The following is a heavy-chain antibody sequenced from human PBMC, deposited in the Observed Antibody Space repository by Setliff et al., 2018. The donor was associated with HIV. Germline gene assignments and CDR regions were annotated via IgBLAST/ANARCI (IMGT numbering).Heavy chain of an antibody. J-gene: IGHJ5*02. Sequence: PGGSLRLSCEASGFTFSTYSMNWVRQAPGKGLEWVSSISSSSRSKYYADSVKGRFTISRDNAKNSLYLQMNSLRAEDTAVYYCARTGIAVAGTHSYNWFDPWGEGTLVTVSS. CDR3: ARTGIAVAGTHSYNWFDP. CDR2: ISSSSRSK. D-gene: IGHD6-19*01. V-gene: IGHV3-21*01. CDR1: GFTFSTYS.